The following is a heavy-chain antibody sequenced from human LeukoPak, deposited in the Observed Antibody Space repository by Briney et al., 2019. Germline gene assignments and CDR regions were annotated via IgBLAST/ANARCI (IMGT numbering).Heavy chain of an antibody. D-gene: IGHD5-12*01. Sequence: ASVKVSCKASGYTFTGYYMHWVRQAPGQGLEWMGWINPNSGGTNYAQKFQGRVTMTRDTSISTAYMELSSLRSEDTAVYYCAREGASGYDDLDYWGQGTLVTVSS. CDR2: INPNSGGT. CDR3: AREGASGYDDLDY. J-gene: IGHJ4*02. CDR1: GYTFTGYY. V-gene: IGHV1-2*02.